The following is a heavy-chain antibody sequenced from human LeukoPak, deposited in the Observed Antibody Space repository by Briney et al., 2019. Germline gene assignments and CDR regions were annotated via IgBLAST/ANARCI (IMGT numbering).Heavy chain of an antibody. CDR3: AKGITPRLRYFDWSTWDAFDI. CDR2: ISGSGGST. J-gene: IGHJ3*02. Sequence: GSLRLSCAASGFTFSSYAMSWVRQAPGKGLEWVSAISGSGGSTYYADSVKGRFTISRDNSKNTLYLQMNSLRAEDTALYYCAKGITPRLRYFDWSTWDAFDIWGQGTMVTVSS. V-gene: IGHV3-23*01. CDR1: GFTFSSYA. D-gene: IGHD3-9*01.